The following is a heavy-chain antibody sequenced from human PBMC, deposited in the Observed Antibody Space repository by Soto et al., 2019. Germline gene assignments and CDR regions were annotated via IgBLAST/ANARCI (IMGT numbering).Heavy chain of an antibody. CDR3: AKGRTVTYYFDY. J-gene: IGHJ4*02. Sequence: GGSLRLSCAASGFTFSSYGMHWVRQAPGKGLEWVAVISYDGSNKYYADSVKGRFTISRDNSKNTLYLQMNSLRAEFSAVYYCAKGRTVTYYFDYWGQGTLVTVSS. CDR2: ISYDGSNK. D-gene: IGHD4-17*01. V-gene: IGHV3-30*18. CDR1: GFTFSSYG.